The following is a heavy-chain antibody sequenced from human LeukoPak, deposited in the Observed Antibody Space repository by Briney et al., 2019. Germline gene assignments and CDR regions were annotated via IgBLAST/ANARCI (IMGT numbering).Heavy chain of an antibody. Sequence: SGGSLRLSCAASGFTLSSYWMHWVRHAPGEGLVWVSRIKSAESSIRYADSVKGRFTISRDNAKNTLYLQMNSLRAEDTAVYYCTRDLDYGGKSNFDYWGQGTLVTVSS. CDR2: IKSAESSI. CDR3: TRDLDYGGKSNFDY. D-gene: IGHD4-23*01. CDR1: GFTLSSYW. J-gene: IGHJ4*02. V-gene: IGHV3-74*01.